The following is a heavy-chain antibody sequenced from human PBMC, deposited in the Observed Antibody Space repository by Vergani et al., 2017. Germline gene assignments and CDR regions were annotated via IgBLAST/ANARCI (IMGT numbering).Heavy chain of an antibody. CDR2: ISYDGDRR. J-gene: IGHJ4*02. V-gene: IGHV3-30*18. CDR1: GASVNSYY. Sequence: QVKLQESGPGLVKPSETLSLTCTVSGASVNSYYWSWIRQAPGKGLEWVAMISYDGDRRDYGDFAKGRFTISRDSSKTVYLQMNSLRVEDTAMYFCAKDLSYSTAWPHFDSRGQGTLVTVSS. CDR3: AKDLSYSTAWPHFDS. D-gene: IGHD4-11*01.